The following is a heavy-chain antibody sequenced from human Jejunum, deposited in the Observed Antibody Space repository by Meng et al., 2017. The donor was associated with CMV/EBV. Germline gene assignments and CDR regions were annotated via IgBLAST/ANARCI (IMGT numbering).Heavy chain of an antibody. CDR2: IYPGDSDT. J-gene: IGHJ6*02. Sequence: IRQPPGEGREWMGSIYPGDSDTRYSPSFQGQVTISADKSISTAYLQWSSLKASDTAMYYCARWDCSGTSCYGNFFYYYGMDVWGQGTTVTVSS. V-gene: IGHV5-51*01. CDR3: ARWDCSGTSCYGNFFYYYGMDV. D-gene: IGHD2-2*01.